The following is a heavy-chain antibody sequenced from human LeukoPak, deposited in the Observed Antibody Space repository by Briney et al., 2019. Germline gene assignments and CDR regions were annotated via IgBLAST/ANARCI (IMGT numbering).Heavy chain of an antibody. CDR3: TRSGYRHPYHFDS. CDR2: LYTGGGT. J-gene: IGHJ4*02. D-gene: IGHD3-22*01. V-gene: IGHV3-53*01. Sequence: GGSLRLSCAASGFSVRTTYMSWVRQAPGKGLEWVSVLYTGGGTDHADSVKGRFTISRDNSKNTLSLQMNSPRAEDTAIYYCTRSGYRHPYHFDSWGQGTLVTVSS. CDR1: GFSVRTTY.